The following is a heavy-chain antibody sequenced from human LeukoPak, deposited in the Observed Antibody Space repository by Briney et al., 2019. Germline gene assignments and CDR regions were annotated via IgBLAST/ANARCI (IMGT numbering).Heavy chain of an antibody. V-gene: IGHV3-48*01. CDR3: ARAATYYYDSSGLLSS. J-gene: IGHJ5*02. CDR1: GFTFSRYS. Sequence: GGSLRLSCAASGFTFSRYSMNWVRQAPGKGLEWVSYITGSSSTIYYADSVKGRFTISRDNAKNSLYLQMNSLRAEDTAVYYCARAATYYYDSSGLLSSWGQGTLVTVSS. CDR2: ITGSSSTI. D-gene: IGHD3-22*01.